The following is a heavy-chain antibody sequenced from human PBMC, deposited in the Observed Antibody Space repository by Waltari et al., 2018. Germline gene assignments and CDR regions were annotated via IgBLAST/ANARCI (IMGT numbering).Heavy chain of an antibody. J-gene: IGHJ3*02. V-gene: IGHV3-33*01. D-gene: IGHD6-19*01. CDR3: ARAGVAVADAFDI. CDR1: GFTFSSYG. Sequence: QVQLVESGGGVVQPGRSLRLSCAASGFTFSSYGMHWVRQAPGKGLEWVAVIWYDGSNKYYADSVKGRFTISRDNSKNTLYLQMNSLRAEDTAVYYCARAGVAVADAFDIWGQGTMVTVSS. CDR2: IWYDGSNK.